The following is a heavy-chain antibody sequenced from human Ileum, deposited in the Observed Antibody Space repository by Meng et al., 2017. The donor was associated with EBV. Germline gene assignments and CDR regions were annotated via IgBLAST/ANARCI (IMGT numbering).Heavy chain of an antibody. J-gene: IGHJ4*02. CDR3: GRDQGRELINH. CDR1: GDTISSDIC. V-gene: IGHV4-4*02. CDR2: VYHRGDN. Sequence: QVQLRDAGLGLVKPSGTRTLNSTVPGDTISSDICWSWVRQPTGKGLEWIGEVYHRGDNNYNPSLKSRVDISVDKSKNQFYLSLFSVTAADTAVYYCGRDQGRELINHWGQGTLVTVSS. D-gene: IGHD1-7*01.